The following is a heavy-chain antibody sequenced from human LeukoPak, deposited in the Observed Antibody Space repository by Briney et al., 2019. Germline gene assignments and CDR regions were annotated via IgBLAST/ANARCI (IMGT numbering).Heavy chain of an antibody. J-gene: IGHJ4*02. CDR1: GSTLSSYW. V-gene: IGHV3-74*01. Sequence: PGGSLRLSCAAPGSTLSSYWMHWVRQTPGKGLVWVSRINSDGSSTYYADSVKGRFTISRDNAKNTLYLQMNSLRAEDTAAYYCARRDYFDYWGQGTLVTVSS. CDR2: INSDGSST. CDR3: ARRDYFDY.